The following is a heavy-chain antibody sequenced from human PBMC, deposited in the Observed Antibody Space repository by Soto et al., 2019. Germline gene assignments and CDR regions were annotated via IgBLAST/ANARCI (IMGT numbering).Heavy chain of an antibody. V-gene: IGHV1-18*01. CDR1: GYTLISYG. D-gene: IGHD2-2*01. CDR2: VSAYNGNT. J-gene: IGHJ4*02. CDR3: ARSAYITSYQFDY. Sequence: ASVKVSCEASGYTLISYGITWVRQAPGQGLEWMGWVSAYNGNTNYAQNLQGRVTMTTDTSTSTAYMELRSLESDDTAVYYCARSAYITSYQFDYWGQGTLVTVSS.